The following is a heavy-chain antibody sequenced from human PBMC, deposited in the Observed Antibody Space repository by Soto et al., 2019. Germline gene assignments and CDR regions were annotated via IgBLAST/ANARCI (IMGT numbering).Heavy chain of an antibody. V-gene: IGHV3-23*01. CDR1: GFTFSSYA. Sequence: GGSLRLSCAASGFTFSSYAMSWVRQAPGKGLEWVSASSGSGGSTYYADSVKGRFTISRDNSKNTLYLQMNSPRAEDTAVYYCAKEPSIAARRDGFDPWGQGTLVTVSS. CDR2: SSGSGGST. J-gene: IGHJ5*02. D-gene: IGHD6-6*01. CDR3: AKEPSIAARRDGFDP.